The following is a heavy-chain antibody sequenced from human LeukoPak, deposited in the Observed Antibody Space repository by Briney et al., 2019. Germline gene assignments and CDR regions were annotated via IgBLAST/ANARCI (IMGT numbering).Heavy chain of an antibody. Sequence: GGSLRLSRAASGFTFSSYSMNWVRQAPGKGLEWVSSISSSSYIYYADSVKGRFTISRDNAKNSLYLQMNSLRAEDTAVYYCARAGDTMVRGVIIHYFDYWGQGTLVTVSS. CDR3: ARAGDTMVRGVIIHYFDY. CDR1: GFTFSSYS. CDR2: ISSSSYI. D-gene: IGHD3-10*01. J-gene: IGHJ4*02. V-gene: IGHV3-21*01.